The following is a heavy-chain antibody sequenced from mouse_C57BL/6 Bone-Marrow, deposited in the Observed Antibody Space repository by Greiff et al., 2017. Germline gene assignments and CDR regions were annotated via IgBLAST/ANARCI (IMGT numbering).Heavy chain of an antibody. V-gene: IGHV1-81*01. J-gene: IGHJ4*01. CDR2: IYPRSGNT. D-gene: IGHD1-1*01. CDR3: ARSYYGRSYAMDY. CDR1: GYTFTSYG. Sequence: QVQLQQSGAELARPGASVKLSCKASGYTFTSYGISWVKQRTGQGLEWIGEIYPRSGNTYYNEKFKGKATLTADKSSSTAYMELRSLTSEDSAVYFCARSYYGRSYAMDYWGQGTSVTVSS.